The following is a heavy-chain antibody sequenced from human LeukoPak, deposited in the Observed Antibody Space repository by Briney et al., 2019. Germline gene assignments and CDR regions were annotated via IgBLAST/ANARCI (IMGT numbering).Heavy chain of an antibody. D-gene: IGHD2-15*01. CDR3: ARDWDSGGSLLTWSPIY. CDR1: GGTFSSYA. CDR2: IIPILGTT. Sequence: GPSVKVSCKASGGTFSSYAISWVRQAPGQGLEWMGRIIPILGTTDYAQKFQGRVTITADKSTTTAYMELSSLRSEDTAVYYCARDWDSGGSLLTWSPIYWGQGTLVTVSS. V-gene: IGHV1-69*04. J-gene: IGHJ4*02.